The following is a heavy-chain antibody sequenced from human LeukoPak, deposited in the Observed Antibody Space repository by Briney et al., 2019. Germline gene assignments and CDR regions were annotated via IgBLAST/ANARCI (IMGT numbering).Heavy chain of an antibody. CDR3: ATVKVIMITFGGVIVSEYYFDY. CDR1: GYTLTELS. V-gene: IGHV1-24*01. D-gene: IGHD3-16*02. Sequence: GASVKVSCKVSGYTLTELSMHWVRQAPGKGLGWMGGFDPEDGETIYAQKFQGRVTMTEDTSTDTAYMELSSLRSEDTAVYYCATVKVIMITFGGVIVSEYYFDYWGQGTLVTVSS. CDR2: FDPEDGET. J-gene: IGHJ4*02.